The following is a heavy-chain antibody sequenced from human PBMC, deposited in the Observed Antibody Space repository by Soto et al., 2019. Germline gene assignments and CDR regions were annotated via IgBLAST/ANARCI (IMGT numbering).Heavy chain of an antibody. CDR1: GGSFSVYY. Sequence: PSETLSLTRAVSGGSFSVYYWSWIRQTPGKGLEWIGEINHSGSTNYSPSLKSRVTISLDTSKNQFSLKVTSVTAADTAVYYCARGGYYAPRDVRGEGPTVTVS. J-gene: IGHJ6*02. V-gene: IGHV4-34*01. CDR2: INHSGST. D-gene: IGHD2-15*01. CDR3: ARGGYYAPRDV.